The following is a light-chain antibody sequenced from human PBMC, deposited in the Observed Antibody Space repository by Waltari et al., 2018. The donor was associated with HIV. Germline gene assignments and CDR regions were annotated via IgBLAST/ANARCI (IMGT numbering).Light chain of an antibody. CDR3: SSYTTSSTYV. Sequence: QSALTQPASVSGSPGPSITISCTGTSNDDGGYKYVSWYQQHPGKAPKLMIYEVSNRPSGVSNRFSGSKSGNTASLTISGLQAEDEADYYCSSYTTSSTYVFGTGTKVTVL. CDR2: EVS. V-gene: IGLV2-14*01. J-gene: IGLJ1*01. CDR1: SNDDGGYKY.